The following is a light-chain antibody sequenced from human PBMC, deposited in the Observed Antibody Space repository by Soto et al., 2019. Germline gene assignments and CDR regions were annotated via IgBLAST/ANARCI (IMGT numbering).Light chain of an antibody. V-gene: IGKV1-5*01. J-gene: IGKJ1*01. CDR3: QQYKSFWT. CDR2: DAS. Sequence: DIQMTHSPSILSASVGDRVTITCRSSQTITNWLAWYQQKPGKAPRLLIYDASSLESWVPSRFSGSGSGTEFTLTIRSLQSEDFATYYCQQYKSFWTFGQGTKVDIK. CDR1: QTITNW.